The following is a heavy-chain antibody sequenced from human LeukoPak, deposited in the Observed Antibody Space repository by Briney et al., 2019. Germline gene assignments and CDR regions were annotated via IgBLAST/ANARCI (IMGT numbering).Heavy chain of an antibody. V-gene: IGHV1-2*02. CDR3: ARGDYYDSSVYYYD. D-gene: IGHD3-22*01. CDR2: INPNSGGT. CDR1: GYTFTSNY. J-gene: IGHJ4*02. Sequence: GASVKVSCKASGYTFTSNYMHWVRQAPGQGLEWMGVINPNSGGTNSAQKFQGRVTMTRDTSISTAYMDLSSLRSDDTAVYYCARGDYYDSSVYYYDWGQGTLVTVSS.